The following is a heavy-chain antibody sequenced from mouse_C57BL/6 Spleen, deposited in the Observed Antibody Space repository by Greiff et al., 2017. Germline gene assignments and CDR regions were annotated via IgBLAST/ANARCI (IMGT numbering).Heavy chain of an antibody. V-gene: IGHV6-6*01. J-gene: IGHJ2*01. Sequence: EVQGVESGGGLVQPGGSMKLSCAASGFTFSDAWMDWVRQSPEKGLEWVAEIRNKANNHATYYAESVKGRFTISRDDSKSSVYLQMNSLRAEDTGIYYCTRQDGSSYFDYWGQGTTLTVSS. D-gene: IGHD1-1*01. CDR1: GFTFSDAW. CDR2: IRNKANNHAT. CDR3: TRQDGSSYFDY.